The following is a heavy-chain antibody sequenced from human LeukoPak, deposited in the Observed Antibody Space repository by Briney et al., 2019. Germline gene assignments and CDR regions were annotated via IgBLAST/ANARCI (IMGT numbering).Heavy chain of an antibody. D-gene: IGHD6-13*01. CDR3: ARGSSSWYYFDY. V-gene: IGHV3-33*01. CDR1: GFTFSSYG. CDR2: IWYDGSNK. J-gene: IGHJ4*02. Sequence: GGSLRLSCAASGFTFSSYGMPWVRQAPGKGLEWVAVIWYDGSNKYYADSVKGRFTISRDNSKNTLYLQMNSLRAEDTAVYYCARGSSSWYYFDYWGQGTLVTVSS.